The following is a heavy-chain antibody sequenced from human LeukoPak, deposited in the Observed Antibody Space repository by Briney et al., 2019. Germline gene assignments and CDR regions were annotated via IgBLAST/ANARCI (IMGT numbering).Heavy chain of an antibody. Sequence: GESLKISCKGSGYSFTSYGNGGVRQMSGKGLEWMGLIYPADSDTRYSPSFQGQVTISADKSISTAYLQWSSLKASDTAMYYCARHVNWVGENYYMDVWGKGTTVTISS. V-gene: IGHV5-51*01. CDR2: IYPADSDT. D-gene: IGHD3-10*01. CDR1: GYSFTSYG. CDR3: ARHVNWVGENYYMDV. J-gene: IGHJ6*03.